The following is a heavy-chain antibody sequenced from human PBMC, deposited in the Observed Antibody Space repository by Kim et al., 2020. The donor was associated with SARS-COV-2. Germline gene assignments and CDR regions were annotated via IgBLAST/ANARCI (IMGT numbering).Heavy chain of an antibody. CDR2: LTSNGRST. D-gene: IGHD3-10*01. CDR1: GFTFSTYA. V-gene: IGHV3-64D*06. Sequence: GGSLRLSCSASGFTFSTYAMNWVRQAPGKGLEYVSALTSNGRSTYYADSVKGRFTISRDNSKNTLHLQMNSLRAEDTAVYYCVTGPTFGSGISYYFDSWGQGVLVTVSS. CDR3: VTGPTFGSGISYYFDS. J-gene: IGHJ4*02.